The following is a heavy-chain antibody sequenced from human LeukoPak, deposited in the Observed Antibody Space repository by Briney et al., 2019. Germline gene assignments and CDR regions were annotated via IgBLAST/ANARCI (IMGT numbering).Heavy chain of an antibody. V-gene: IGHV3-73*01. Sequence: PGGSLRLSCAASGFTFSGSAIHWVRQASGKGLEWVGRIRSKADYAASVKGKFTISRDDSKNTAYLQMNSLKTEDTAVYYCARVPSQIAVAGPAQKFDPWGQGTLVTVSS. J-gene: IGHJ5*02. D-gene: IGHD6-19*01. CDR1: GFTFSGSA. CDR2: IRSKAD. CDR3: ARVPSQIAVAGPAQKFDP.